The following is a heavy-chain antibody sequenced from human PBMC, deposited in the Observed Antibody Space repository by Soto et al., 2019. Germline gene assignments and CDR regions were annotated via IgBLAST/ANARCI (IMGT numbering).Heavy chain of an antibody. CDR2: ISAYNGNT. D-gene: IGHD2-2*01. V-gene: IGHV1-18*01. Sequence: GASVKVSCKASGYTFTSYGISWVRQAPGQGLEWMGWISAYNGNTNYAQKLQGRVTMTTDTSTSTAYMELRSLGSDDTAVYYCARASRYFVVVPAATDFDYWGQGTLVTVSS. CDR3: ARASRYFVVVPAATDFDY. J-gene: IGHJ4*02. CDR1: GYTFTSYG.